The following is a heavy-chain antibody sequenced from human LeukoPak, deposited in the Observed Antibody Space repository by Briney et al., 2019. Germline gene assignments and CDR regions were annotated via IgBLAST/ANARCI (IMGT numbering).Heavy chain of an antibody. CDR3: ARGDGSRSWRIDY. D-gene: IGHD3-10*01. Sequence: GGSLTLSCAASGFIFNNYAMHWVRHVPGRGLEWLAVIPYDGNNKYYADSVNGRFTISRDNFKNTLYLQMDSLRPEDTAVYYGARGDGSRSWRIDYRGQGTLVIVSS. CDR2: IPYDGNNK. J-gene: IGHJ4*02. CDR1: GFIFNNYA. V-gene: IGHV3-30-3*01.